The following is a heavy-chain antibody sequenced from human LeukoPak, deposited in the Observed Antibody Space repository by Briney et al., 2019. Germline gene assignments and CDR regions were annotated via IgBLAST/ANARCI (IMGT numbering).Heavy chain of an antibody. CDR2: ISASGGST. J-gene: IGHJ4*02. D-gene: IGHD6-19*01. Sequence: GGSLRLSCAASGIIFNSYIMSWVRQAPGQGLEWVSSISASGGSTYYADSVKGRFTISRDNSKNTLYLQMNSLRAEDTAVYYCAKDHIAVAGRGFFGYWGQGTLVTVSS. CDR1: GIIFNSYI. V-gene: IGHV3-23*01. CDR3: AKDHIAVAGRGFFGY.